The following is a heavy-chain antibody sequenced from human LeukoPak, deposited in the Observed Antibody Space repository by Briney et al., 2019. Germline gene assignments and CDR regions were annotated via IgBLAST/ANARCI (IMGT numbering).Heavy chain of an antibody. Sequence: GESLKISCKGSGYSLTSYWIGWVRQMPGKGLEWMGIIYPGDSDTRYSPSFQGQVTISADKSVSTAYLQWSSLKASDTAMYYCASSTYGSGSSFDYWGQGTLVTVSS. D-gene: IGHD3-10*01. CDR2: IYPGDSDT. CDR1: GYSLTSYW. J-gene: IGHJ4*02. CDR3: ASSTYGSGSSFDY. V-gene: IGHV5-51*01.